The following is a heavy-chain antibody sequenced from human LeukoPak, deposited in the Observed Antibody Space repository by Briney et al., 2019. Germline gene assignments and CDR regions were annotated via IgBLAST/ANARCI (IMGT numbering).Heavy chain of an antibody. CDR3: ARPLDRGYSSGWYRYGFDY. V-gene: IGHV3-48*03. CDR2: ISSSGSTI. Sequence: PGGSLRLSCAASGFTFSSYEMNWVRQAPGKGLEGVSYISSSGSTIYYADSVKGRFTISRDNAKNSLYLQMNSLRAEDTAVYYCARPLDRGYSSGWYRYGFDYWGQGTLVTVSS. J-gene: IGHJ4*02. CDR1: GFTFSSYE. D-gene: IGHD6-19*01.